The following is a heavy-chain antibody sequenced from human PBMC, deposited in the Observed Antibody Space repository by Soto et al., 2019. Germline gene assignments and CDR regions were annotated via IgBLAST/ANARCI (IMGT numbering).Heavy chain of an antibody. V-gene: IGHV3-21*01. J-gene: IGHJ6*02. Sequence: GGSLRLSCAASGFTFSSYSMNWVRQAPGKGLEWVSSISSSSSYIYYADSVKGRFTISRDNAKNSLYLQMNSLRAEDTAVYYCARDAYDFWSGPYGMDVWGQGTTVTVSS. CDR1: GFTFSSYS. CDR3: ARDAYDFWSGPYGMDV. CDR2: ISSSSSYI. D-gene: IGHD3-3*01.